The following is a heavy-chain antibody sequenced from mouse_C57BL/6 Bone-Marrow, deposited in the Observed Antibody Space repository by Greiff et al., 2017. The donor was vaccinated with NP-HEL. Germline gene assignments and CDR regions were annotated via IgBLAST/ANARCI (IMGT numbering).Heavy chain of an antibody. CDR2: IHPNSGST. Sequence: QVQLQQSGAELVKPGASVKLSCKASGYTFTSYWMHWVKQRPGQGLEWIGMIHPNSGSTNYNEKFKSKATLTVDKSSSTAYMQLSSLTSEDSAVYYCARDSNYLYYYAMDYWGQGTSVTVSS. D-gene: IGHD2-5*01. V-gene: IGHV1-64*01. CDR3: ARDSNYLYYYAMDY. CDR1: GYTFTSYW. J-gene: IGHJ4*01.